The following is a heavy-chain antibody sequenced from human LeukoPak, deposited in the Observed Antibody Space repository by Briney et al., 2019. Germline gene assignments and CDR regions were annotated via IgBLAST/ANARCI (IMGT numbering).Heavy chain of an antibody. D-gene: IGHD4-17*01. Sequence: SETLSLTCAVSGGSISSGGYSWSWTRQPPGKGLEWIGYIYHSGSTYYNPSLKSRVTISVDRSKNQFSLKLSSVTAADTAVYYCARDSGDYGDYFDYWGQGTLVTVSS. CDR2: IYHSGST. CDR1: GGSISSGGYS. CDR3: ARDSGDYGDYFDY. V-gene: IGHV4-30-2*01. J-gene: IGHJ4*02.